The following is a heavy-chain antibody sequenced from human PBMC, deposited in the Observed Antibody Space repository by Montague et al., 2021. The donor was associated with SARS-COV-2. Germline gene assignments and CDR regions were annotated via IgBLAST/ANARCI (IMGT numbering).Heavy chain of an antibody. J-gene: IGHJ4*02. CDR2: ISDTGSTI. V-gene: IGHV3-11*01. CDR1: GFTFSDYY. D-gene: IGHD4-23*01. Sequence: SLRLSCAASGFTFSDYYMNWIRQAPGKGLEWISYISDTGSTIYYADSVKGRFAVSRDNTKNSLYLQMNSLRAEDTAVYYCAKVLMTYGGNSPVDQWGQGTLVTVSS. CDR3: AKVLMTYGGNSPVDQ.